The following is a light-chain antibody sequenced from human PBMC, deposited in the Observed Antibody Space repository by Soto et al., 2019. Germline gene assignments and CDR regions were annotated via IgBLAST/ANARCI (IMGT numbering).Light chain of an antibody. CDR2: DVS. J-gene: IGKJ4*01. CDR1: QSVDKY. Sequence: EIVLTQSPATLSFSPGERATLSCRASQSVDKYLVWYQQKPGQAPRLLIYDVSSRATGIPARFSGSGSGTDFSLTITSLEPEDFAVYYCQQRTNWPLTFGGGTKLEIK. V-gene: IGKV3-11*01. CDR3: QQRTNWPLT.